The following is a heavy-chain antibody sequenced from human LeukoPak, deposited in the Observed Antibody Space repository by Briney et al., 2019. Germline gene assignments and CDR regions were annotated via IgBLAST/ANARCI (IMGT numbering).Heavy chain of an antibody. CDR2: ISAYNGNT. J-gene: IGHJ4*02. V-gene: IGHV1-18*01. D-gene: IGHD3-10*01. CDR1: GYTFTSYG. CDR3: ARDYYGSGSYHFDY. Sequence: ASVKVSCKASGYTFTSYGISWVRQAPGQGLEWMGWISAYNGNTNYAQKLQGRVTMTTDTSTSTAYMELRSLRSDDTVVYYCARDYYGSGSYHFDYWGQGTLVTVSS.